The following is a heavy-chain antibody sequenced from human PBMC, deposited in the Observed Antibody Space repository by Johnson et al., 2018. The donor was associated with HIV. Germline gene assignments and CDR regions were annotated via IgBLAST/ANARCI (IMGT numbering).Heavy chain of an antibody. J-gene: IGHJ3*02. CDR3: ARGIAAAGSDAFDI. CDR2: ISYDGSNK. Sequence: QVQLVESGGGVVRPGGSLRLSCAASGFTFSSYAMHWVRQAPGKGLEWVAVISYDGSNKYYADSVKGRFTISRDNSKNTLYLQMNSLRAEDTAVYYCARGIAAAGSDAFDIWGQGTMVTVSS. V-gene: IGHV3-30*04. D-gene: IGHD6-13*01. CDR1: GFTFSSYA.